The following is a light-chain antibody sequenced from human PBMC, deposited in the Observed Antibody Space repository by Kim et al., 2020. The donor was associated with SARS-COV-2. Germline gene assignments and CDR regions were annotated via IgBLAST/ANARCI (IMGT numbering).Light chain of an antibody. CDR3: QQRNNWPPYT. CDR2: DAS. Sequence: EIVLAQSPATLSLSPGERATLSCRASQSVSSYLAWYQQKPGQAPRLLIFDASNRATGIPARFSGSGSGTDFALTISSLEPEDFAVYYCQQRNNWPPYTFGQGTKLEI. V-gene: IGKV3-11*01. CDR1: QSVSSY. J-gene: IGKJ2*01.